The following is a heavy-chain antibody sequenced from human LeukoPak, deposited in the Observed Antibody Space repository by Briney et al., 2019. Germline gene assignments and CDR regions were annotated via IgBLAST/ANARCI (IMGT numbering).Heavy chain of an antibody. J-gene: IGHJ4*02. Sequence: AGGSLRLSCAASGFTFSSYWMHWVRQAPAEGLVWVSRINSEGSSTCYADSVKGRFTISRDNAKNTLYLQMNSLRAEDTAVYYCARGGYYSSSSYGYWGQGTLVTVSS. D-gene: IGHD6-6*01. V-gene: IGHV3-74*01. CDR2: INSEGSST. CDR1: GFTFSSYW. CDR3: ARGGYYSSSSYGY.